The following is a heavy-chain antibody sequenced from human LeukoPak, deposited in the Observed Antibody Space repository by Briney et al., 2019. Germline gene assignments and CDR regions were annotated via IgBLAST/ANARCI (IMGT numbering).Heavy chain of an antibody. Sequence: GGSLRLSCAASGFTVSSHAMSWVRQGPGKGLEWVSAISVSGNTYHADSVKGRFTISRDSSKNTLYLQMNSLRAGDAAVYYCAKAPVTTCSGAYCYPFDYWSQGTLVTVSS. J-gene: IGHJ4*02. CDR3: AKAPVTTCSGAYCYPFDY. V-gene: IGHV3-23*01. CDR1: GFTVSSHA. D-gene: IGHD2-15*01. CDR2: ISVSGNT.